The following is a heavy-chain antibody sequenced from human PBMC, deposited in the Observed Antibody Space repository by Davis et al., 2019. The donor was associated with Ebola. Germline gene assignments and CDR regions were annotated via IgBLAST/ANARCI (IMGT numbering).Heavy chain of an antibody. CDR1: GFTFSSYA. J-gene: IGHJ6*02. CDR3: VKASGRFLEWFLYGMDV. CDR2: ISGSGGST. Sequence: GESLKISCAAFGFTFSSYAMSWVRQAPGKGLEWVSAISGSGGSTYYADSVKGRFTISRDNSKNTLYLQMSSLRAEDTAVYYCVKASGRFLEWFLYGMDVWGQGTTVTVSS. V-gene: IGHV3-23*01. D-gene: IGHD3-3*01.